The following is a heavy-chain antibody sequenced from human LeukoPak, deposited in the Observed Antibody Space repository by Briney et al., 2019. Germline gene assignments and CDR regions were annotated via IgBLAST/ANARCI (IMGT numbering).Heavy chain of an antibody. V-gene: IGHV3-20*01. CDR3: ARKGVGGELGGFDY. CDR2: INRIGSIT. J-gene: IGHJ4*02. CDR1: GLMFGEYG. Sequence: PGGSLRLSCAASGLMFGEYGMSWVRQVPGKGLEWVCGINRIGSITGCTDSVKGRFTISRDNAKNFLFLDMNSLRVEDTAFYHCARKGVGGELGGFDYWGQGTLVTVSS. D-gene: IGHD3-16*01.